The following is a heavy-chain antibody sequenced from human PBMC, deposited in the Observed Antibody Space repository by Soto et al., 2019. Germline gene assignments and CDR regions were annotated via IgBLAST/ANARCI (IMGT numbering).Heavy chain of an antibody. J-gene: IGHJ1*01. Sequence: EVQLVESGGGLVQPGGSLRLSCAASGFSFSTYWMYWVRQAPGKGLVWVSRINVDGNTINYADSVKGRFTVSRDNAKNTLYLQMNSLRAEDTAVYYCAGDEGRQGPEYFHHWGQGTLVTVSS. CDR2: INVDGNTI. CDR1: GFSFSTYW. V-gene: IGHV3-74*01. CDR3: AGDEGRQGPEYFHH.